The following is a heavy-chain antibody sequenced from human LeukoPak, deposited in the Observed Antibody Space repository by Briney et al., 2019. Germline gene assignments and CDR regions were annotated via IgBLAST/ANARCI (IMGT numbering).Heavy chain of an antibody. Sequence: ASVKVSCKASGYTFTGYYMHWVRQAPGQGLEWMGWINPNSGGTNYAQKFQGRVTMTRDTSISTAYMELSRLRSDDTAVYYCARGITMVRGAQRYYFDYWGQGTLVTVSS. D-gene: IGHD3-10*01. CDR3: ARGITMVRGAQRYYFDY. V-gene: IGHV1-2*02. CDR2: INPNSGGT. J-gene: IGHJ4*02. CDR1: GYTFTGYY.